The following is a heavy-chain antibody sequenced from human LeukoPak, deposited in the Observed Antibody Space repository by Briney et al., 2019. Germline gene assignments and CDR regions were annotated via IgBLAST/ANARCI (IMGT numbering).Heavy chain of an antibody. Sequence: TGGSLRLSCAASGFTVSSNYMSWVRQAPGKGLEWVSVIYSGGSTYYADSVKGRFTISRDNSKNTLYLQMNSLRAEDTAVYYCARVGYYYDSSGRQDAFDIWGQGTMVTVSS. D-gene: IGHD3-22*01. J-gene: IGHJ3*02. CDR3: ARVGYYYDSSGRQDAFDI. V-gene: IGHV3-53*01. CDR2: IYSGGST. CDR1: GFTVSSNY.